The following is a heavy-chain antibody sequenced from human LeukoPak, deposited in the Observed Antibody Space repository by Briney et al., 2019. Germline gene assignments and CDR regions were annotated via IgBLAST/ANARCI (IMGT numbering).Heavy chain of an antibody. D-gene: IGHD4-17*01. CDR1: GYNFPNYW. CDR2: IYPGDSDT. Sequence: GESLKISCKASGYNFPNYWIGWVRQMPGKGLDWLVIIYPGDSDTRYNPSYQGQVTISADKSISPAYLQWSSLKASDTAMYYCARLRGNLGVTTAYWYFDLWGRGTLVTVSS. CDR3: ARLRGNLGVTTAYWYFDL. V-gene: IGHV5-51*01. J-gene: IGHJ2*01.